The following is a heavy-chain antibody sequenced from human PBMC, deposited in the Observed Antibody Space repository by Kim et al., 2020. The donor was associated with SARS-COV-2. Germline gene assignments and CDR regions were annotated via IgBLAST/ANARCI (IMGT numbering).Heavy chain of an antibody. CDR3: TADSGYDSEFDY. CDR2: IKTKTDGATT. D-gene: IGHD5-12*01. J-gene: IGHJ4*02. Sequence: GGSLRLSCAASGFTFSNAWMSWVRQGPGKGLEWVGRIKTKTDGATTDYAAPVKGRFTISRDDSKNTLYLQMNSLKSEDTAVYYCTADSGYDSEFDYWGQGTLVTVSS. V-gene: IGHV3-15*01. CDR1: GFTFSNAW.